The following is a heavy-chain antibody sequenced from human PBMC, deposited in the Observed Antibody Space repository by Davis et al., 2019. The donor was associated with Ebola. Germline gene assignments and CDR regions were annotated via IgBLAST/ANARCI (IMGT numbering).Heavy chain of an antibody. CDR1: GFTFSSYG. Sequence: GGSLRLSCAASGFTFSSYGMHWVRQAPGKGLEWVAAISRDGSNKYSADSVRARFTISRDSSRNTLYLQMSNLRPEDTAVYYCARDGRWLPDYWGQGTLVTVSA. D-gene: IGHD6-19*01. J-gene: IGHJ4*02. CDR3: ARDGRWLPDY. CDR2: ISRDGSNK. V-gene: IGHV3-30*19.